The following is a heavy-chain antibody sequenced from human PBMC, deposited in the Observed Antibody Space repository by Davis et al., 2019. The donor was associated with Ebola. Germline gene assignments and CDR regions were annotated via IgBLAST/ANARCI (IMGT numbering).Heavy chain of an antibody. J-gene: IGHJ5*02. CDR2: ISGYNGNT. Sequence: ASVQVSCKASGYTFTNYDISWVRQAPGQGLEWMGWISGYNGNTDYAQKFEGRVTMTTDTSTTTAHKQLRSLRSDDAAVYYCARDKSIAARRAAPTFNWFDPWGQGTLVTVSS. CDR3: ARDKSIAARRAAPTFNWFDP. V-gene: IGHV1-18*01. CDR1: GYTFTNYD. D-gene: IGHD6-6*01.